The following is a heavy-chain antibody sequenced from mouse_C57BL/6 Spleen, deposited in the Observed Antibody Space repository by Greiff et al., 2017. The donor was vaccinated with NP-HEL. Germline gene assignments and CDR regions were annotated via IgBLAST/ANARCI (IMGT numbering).Heavy chain of an antibody. D-gene: IGHD2-4*01. J-gene: IGHJ2*01. Sequence: QVQLKESGPELVKPGASVKISCKASGYAFSSSWMNWVKQRPGKGLEWIGRIYPGDGDTNYNGKFKGKATLTADKSSSTAYMQLSSLTAEDSAVYFCARNDYDDYWGQGTTLTVSS. CDR3: ARNDYDDY. CDR1: GYAFSSSW. V-gene: IGHV1-82*01. CDR2: IYPGDGDT.